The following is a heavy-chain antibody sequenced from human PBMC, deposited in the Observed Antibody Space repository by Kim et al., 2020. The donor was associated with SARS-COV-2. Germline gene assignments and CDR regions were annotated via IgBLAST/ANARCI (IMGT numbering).Heavy chain of an antibody. D-gene: IGHD3-16*02. Sequence: SVKVSCKASGFTFTSSAVQWVRQARGQRLEWIGWIVVGSGNTNYAQKFQERVTITRDMSTSTAYMELSSLRSEDTAVYYCAAGSGFYDYVWGSYRPHAFDIWGQGTMVTVSS. CDR1: GFTFTSSA. J-gene: IGHJ3*02. CDR2: IVVGSGNT. V-gene: IGHV1-58*01. CDR3: AAGSGFYDYVWGSYRPHAFDI.